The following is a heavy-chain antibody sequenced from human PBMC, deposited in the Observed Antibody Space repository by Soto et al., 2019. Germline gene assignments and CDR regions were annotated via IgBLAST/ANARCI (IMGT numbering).Heavy chain of an antibody. V-gene: IGHV3-33*01. CDR3: ARDLYSSSWYYFDY. J-gene: IGHJ4*02. CDR1: RFTFSSYG. D-gene: IGHD6-13*01. Sequence: QVQLVESGGGVVQPGRSLRLSCAASRFTFSSYGMHWVRQAPGKGLEWVAVIWYDGSNKYYADSVKGRFTISRDNSKNTLYLQMNSLRAEDTAVYYCARDLYSSSWYYFDYWGQGTLVTVSS. CDR2: IWYDGSNK.